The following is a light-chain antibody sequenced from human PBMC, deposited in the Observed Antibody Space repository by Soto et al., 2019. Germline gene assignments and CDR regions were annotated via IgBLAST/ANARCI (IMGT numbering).Light chain of an antibody. Sequence: QSVLTQPRSVSGSPGPALTISCTGNSSDVGGYNYFSWYQQFPGKIPQLMIFVVTKRAPGGPGPFSCFQSGKTASLTFSGPQAEDEVHYYCVSNAGGYTYVFGRGPKVTLL. CDR3: VSNAGGYTYV. J-gene: IGLJ1*01. CDR2: VVT. V-gene: IGLV2-11*02. CDR1: SSDVGGYNY.